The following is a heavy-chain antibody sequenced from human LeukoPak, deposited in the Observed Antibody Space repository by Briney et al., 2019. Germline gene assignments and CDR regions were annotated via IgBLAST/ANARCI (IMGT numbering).Heavy chain of an antibody. CDR3: ARESFSTLTSATDAFDI. V-gene: IGHV1-8*01. J-gene: IGHJ3*02. CDR2: MNPNSGNT. D-gene: IGHD2-2*01. CDR1: GYTFTSYD. Sequence: ASVKVSCKASGYTFTSYDINWVRQATGQGLEWMGWMNPNSGNTGYAQKFQGRVTMTRNTSISTAYMELSSLRSEDTAVYYCARESFSTLTSATDAFDIWGQGTMVTVSS.